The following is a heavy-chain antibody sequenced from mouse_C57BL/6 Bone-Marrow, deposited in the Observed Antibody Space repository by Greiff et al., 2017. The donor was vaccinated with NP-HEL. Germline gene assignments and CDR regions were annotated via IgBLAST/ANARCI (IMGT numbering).Heavy chain of an antibody. Sequence: EVQLQQSGAELVRPGASVKLSCTASGFNIKDDYMHWVKQRPEQGLEWIGWIDPENGDTEYASKFQGKATITADTSSNTAYLQLSSLTSEDTAVYYCTTYTTVVASPLAMDYWGQGTSVTVSS. CDR1: GFNIKDDY. D-gene: IGHD1-1*01. V-gene: IGHV14-4*01. CDR2: IDPENGDT. J-gene: IGHJ4*01. CDR3: TTYTTVVASPLAMDY.